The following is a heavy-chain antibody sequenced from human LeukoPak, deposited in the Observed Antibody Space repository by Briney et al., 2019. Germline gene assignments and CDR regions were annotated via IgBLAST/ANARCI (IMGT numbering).Heavy chain of an antibody. D-gene: IGHD3-9*01. J-gene: IGHJ4*02. CDR3: ARDSRRYFDWLSHDY. Sequence: SETLSLTCTVSGGSISSYYWSWIRQPPGKGLEWIGYIYYSGSTNYNPSLKSRVTISVDTSKNQFSLKLSSVTAADTAVYYCARDSRRYFDWLSHDYWGQGTLVTVSS. V-gene: IGHV4-59*01. CDR1: GGSISSYY. CDR2: IYYSGST.